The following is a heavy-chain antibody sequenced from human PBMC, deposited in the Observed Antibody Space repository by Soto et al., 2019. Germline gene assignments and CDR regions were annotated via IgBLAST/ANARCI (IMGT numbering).Heavy chain of an antibody. CDR3: ARDPGSSGWYPRYFDY. CDR1: GGSISSSSYY. CDR2: IYYSGST. V-gene: IGHV4-39*02. J-gene: IGHJ4*02. Sequence: SQTLSLTCTVCGGSISSSSYYWGWIRQPPGKGLEWIGSIYYSGSTYYNPSLKSRVTISVDTSKNQFSLRLSSVTAADTAVYYCARDPGSSGWYPRYFDYWGQGTLVTVSS. D-gene: IGHD6-19*01.